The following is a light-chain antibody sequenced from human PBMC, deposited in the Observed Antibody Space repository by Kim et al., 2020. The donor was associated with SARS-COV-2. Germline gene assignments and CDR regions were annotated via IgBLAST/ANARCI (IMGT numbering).Light chain of an antibody. J-gene: IGLJ3*02. CDR1: NSNIGKNS. CDR2: DND. CDR3: GAWDGALGTWV. V-gene: IGLV1-51*01. Sequence: GQKVTISCSGSNSNIGKNSASWYQKLPGTAPKFLIFDNDRRPSGIPDRFSGSKSGTSATLAITGLQTGDEADYYCGAWDGALGTWVFGGGTKVTVL.